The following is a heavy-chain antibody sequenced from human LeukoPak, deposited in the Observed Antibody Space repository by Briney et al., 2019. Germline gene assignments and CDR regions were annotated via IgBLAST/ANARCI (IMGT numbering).Heavy chain of an antibody. CDR1: GDSVSTNSAA. J-gene: IGHJ4*02. D-gene: IGHD4-11*01. CDR2: TYYRSKYYF. CDR3: ARERLQDYSRTLDY. Sequence: SQTLSLTCAISGDSVSTNSAAWNWIRQSPSRGLEWLGRTYYRSKYYFDYAVSVKSRITINPDTSKNQFSLQLSPVTPEDTAVYYCARERLQDYSRTLDYWGQGTLVTVSS. V-gene: IGHV6-1*01.